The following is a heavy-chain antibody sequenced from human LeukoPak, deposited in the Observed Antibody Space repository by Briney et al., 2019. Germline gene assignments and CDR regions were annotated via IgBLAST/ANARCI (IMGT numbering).Heavy chain of an antibody. CDR3: AKGGMVGTSGLFDY. V-gene: IGHV3-48*01. J-gene: IGHJ4*02. CDR1: GFSFNSYN. D-gene: IGHD4-23*01. CDR2: ISSTDTI. Sequence: GGSLRLSCAASGFSFNSYNVNWVRQAPGKGLEWVSYISSTDTIYYADSVKGRFTNSRDISKNTLYLQMNTLRAEDTAVYYCAKGGMVGTSGLFDYWGQGTLVTVSS.